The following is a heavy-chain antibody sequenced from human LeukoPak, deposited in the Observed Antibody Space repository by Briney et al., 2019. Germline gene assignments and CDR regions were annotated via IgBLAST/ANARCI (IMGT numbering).Heavy chain of an antibody. CDR3: AKDVYYGSGSFPDY. D-gene: IGHD3-10*01. CDR1: GFTFSSYG. CDR2: LSHDGSNE. V-gene: IGHV3-30*18. J-gene: IGHJ4*02. Sequence: GRSLRLSCAASGFTFSSYGMHWVRQAPGKGLEWVAALSHDGSNEYYADSVKGRFTISRDNSKNTLYLQMNSLRAEDRAVYYCAKDVYYGSGSFPDYWGQGTLVTVSS.